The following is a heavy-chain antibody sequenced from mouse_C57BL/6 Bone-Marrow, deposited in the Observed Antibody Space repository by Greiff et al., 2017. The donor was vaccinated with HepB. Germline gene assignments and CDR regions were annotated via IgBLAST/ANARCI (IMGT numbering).Heavy chain of an antibody. Sequence: EVQRVESGGGLVKPGGSLKLSCAASGFTFSDYGMHWVRQAPEKGLEWVAYISSGSSTIYYADTVKGRFTISSDNAKNTLFLQMTSLRSEDTAMYYCARPITTGNYAMDYWGQGTSVTVSS. J-gene: IGHJ4*01. V-gene: IGHV5-17*01. CDR3: ARPITTGNYAMDY. CDR2: ISSGSSTI. D-gene: IGHD1-1*01. CDR1: GFTFSDYG.